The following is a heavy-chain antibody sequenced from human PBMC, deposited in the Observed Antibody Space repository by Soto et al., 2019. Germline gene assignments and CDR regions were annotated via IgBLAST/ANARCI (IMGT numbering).Heavy chain of an antibody. CDR1: GFTFSSYA. CDR3: ARDLVVVTTGFDY. D-gene: IGHD3-22*01. CDR2: ISYDGSNK. Sequence: GGSLRLSCAASGFTFSSYAMHWVRQAPGKGLEWVAVISYDGSNKYYADSVKGRFTISRDNSTNTLYLQMSSLRAEDTAVYYCARDLVVVTTGFDYWGQGTLVTVSS. J-gene: IGHJ4*02. V-gene: IGHV3-30-3*01.